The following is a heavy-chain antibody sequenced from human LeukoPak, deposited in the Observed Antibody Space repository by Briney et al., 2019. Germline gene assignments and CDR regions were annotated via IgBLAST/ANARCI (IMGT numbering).Heavy chain of an antibody. J-gene: IGHJ3*02. Sequence: PSETLSLPCTVSGGSLSSGSYYWSWIRQPAGKGLEWIGRIYTSGSTNYNPSLKSRVTISVDTSKNQFSLKLSSVTAADTAVYYCARVTMIVVWGAFDIWGQGTMVTVSS. D-gene: IGHD3-22*01. CDR1: GGSLSSGSYY. V-gene: IGHV4-61*02. CDR3: ARVTMIVVWGAFDI. CDR2: IYTSGST.